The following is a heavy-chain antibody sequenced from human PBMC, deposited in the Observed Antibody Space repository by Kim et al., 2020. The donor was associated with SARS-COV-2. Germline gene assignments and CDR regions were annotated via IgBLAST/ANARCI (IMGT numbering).Heavy chain of an antibody. D-gene: IGHD3-16*01. J-gene: IGHJ4*02. V-gene: IGHV4-61*01. CDR3: ARCYDYVWESFDY. CDR1: GGSVSSGSYY. CDR2: IYYSGST. Sequence: SETLSLTCTVSGGSVSSGSYYWSWIRQPPGKGLEWIGYIYYSGSTNYNPSLKSRVTISVDTSKNQFSLKLSSVTAADTAVYYCARCYDYVWESFDYWGQG.